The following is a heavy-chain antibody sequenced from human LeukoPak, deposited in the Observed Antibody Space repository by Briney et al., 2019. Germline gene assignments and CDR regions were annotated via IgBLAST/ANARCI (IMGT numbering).Heavy chain of an antibody. CDR1: GFTFSSYA. Sequence: GGSLRLSCAASGFTFSSYAMSWVRQAPGKGLEWVSAISGSGGSTYYADSVKGRFTISRDNSKNTLYLQMNSLRAEDTAVYYCTRHAIDSSGHNYYGMDVWGQGTTVTVSS. CDR2: ISGSGGST. V-gene: IGHV3-23*01. CDR3: TRHAIDSSGHNYYGMDV. J-gene: IGHJ6*02. D-gene: IGHD6-19*01.